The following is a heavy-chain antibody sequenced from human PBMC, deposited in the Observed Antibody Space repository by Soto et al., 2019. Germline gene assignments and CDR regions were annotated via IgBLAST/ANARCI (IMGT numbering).Heavy chain of an antibody. CDR2: ISSSGSTI. Sequence: GGSLRLSCAASGFTFSDYYMSWIRQAPGKGLEWVSYISSSGSTIYYADSVKGRFTISRDNAKNSLYLQMNSLRAEDTAVYYCARDDGYCSGGSCYEAFDIWGQGTMVTVSS. CDR1: GFTFSDYY. CDR3: ARDDGYCSGGSCYEAFDI. J-gene: IGHJ3*02. D-gene: IGHD2-15*01. V-gene: IGHV3-11*01.